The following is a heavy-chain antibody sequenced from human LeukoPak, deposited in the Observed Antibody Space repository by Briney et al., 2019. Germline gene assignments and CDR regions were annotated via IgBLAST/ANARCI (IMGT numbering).Heavy chain of an antibody. Sequence: GGSLRLSCAASGFTLSTYAMSWVRQTPGKGLEWVAATSGSDAGTYHADSVRGRFTISRDNSKNTLYLQMNSLRAEDTAVYYCARRAGAYSHPYDYWGQGTLATVSS. D-gene: IGHD4/OR15-4a*01. J-gene: IGHJ4*02. CDR1: GFTLSTYA. CDR3: ARRAGAYSHPYDY. V-gene: IGHV3-23*01. CDR2: TSGSDAGT.